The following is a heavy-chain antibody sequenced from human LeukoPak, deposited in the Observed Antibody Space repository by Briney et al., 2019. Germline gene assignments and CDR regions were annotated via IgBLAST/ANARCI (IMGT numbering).Heavy chain of an antibody. Sequence: SETLSLTCTVSGGSISSYYWSWIRQPPGKGLEWIGYIYYSGSTNYNPSLKSRVTMSADTSKNQFSLKLSSVTAADTAVYYCARVPRSYYYYYYMDVWGKGTTVTVSS. CDR3: ARVPRSYYYYYYMDV. V-gene: IGHV4-59*01. CDR2: IYYSGST. J-gene: IGHJ6*03. CDR1: GGSISSYY.